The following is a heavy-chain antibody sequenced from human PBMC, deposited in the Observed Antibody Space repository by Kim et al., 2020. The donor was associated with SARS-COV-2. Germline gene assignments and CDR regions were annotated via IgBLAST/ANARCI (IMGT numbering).Heavy chain of an antibody. CDR3: ASVRV. CDR2: INGGGGGL. V-gene: IGHV3-23*01. CDR1: GFAFSSQI. D-gene: IGHD2-8*01. Sequence: GGSLRLSCAASGFAFSSQIMTWVRQAPGKGLEWVSGINGGGGGLTYADSVKGRFTISRDNSKNPLYVQMNSLRVEDTALDYCASVRVRGQGTLVTVSS. J-gene: IGHJ4*02.